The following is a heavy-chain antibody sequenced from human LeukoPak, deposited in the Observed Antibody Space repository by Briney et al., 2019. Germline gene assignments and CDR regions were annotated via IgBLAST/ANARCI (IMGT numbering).Heavy chain of an antibody. CDR1: GGSFSRYA. CDR2: IIPIFGTA. D-gene: IGHD3-22*01. Sequence: ASVKVCCKASGGSFSRYAISWVRQAPGQGLEWMGGIIPIFGTANYAQKFQGRVTITADESTRTAYMELRTLRSEDTAIYYCARGSGETGGYYYVYWGRGTPVTVSS. J-gene: IGHJ4*02. CDR3: ARGSGETGGYYYVY. V-gene: IGHV1-69*13.